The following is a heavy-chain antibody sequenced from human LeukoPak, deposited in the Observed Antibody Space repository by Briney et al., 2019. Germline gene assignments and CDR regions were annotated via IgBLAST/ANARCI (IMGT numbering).Heavy chain of an antibody. CDR2: VSTYNGNT. D-gene: IGHD2-15*01. Sequence: ASVKVSCKASGYTFTSYGISWVRQAPGQGLEWMGWVSTYNGNTKYAQNLQGRVTTTTDTSTSTAYMELRSLRSDDTAMYYCARRYCSGGSCLIDYWGQGTLVTVSS. V-gene: IGHV1-18*01. CDR1: GYTFTSYG. CDR3: ARRYCSGGSCLIDY. J-gene: IGHJ4*02.